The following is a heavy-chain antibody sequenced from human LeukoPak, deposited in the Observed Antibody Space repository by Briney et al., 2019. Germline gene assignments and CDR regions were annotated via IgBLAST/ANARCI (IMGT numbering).Heavy chain of an antibody. CDR2: IYYSGST. D-gene: IGHD3-10*01. CDR1: GGSISSSSYY. J-gene: IGHJ4*02. CDR3: ARRRGYFDY. Sequence: SETLSLTCTVSGGSISSSSYYWGWIRQPPGKGLEWIGSIYYSGSTYYNPSLKSRVTISVDTSKNQFSLKLSSVTAADTAVYYCARRRGYFDYWGQGTLVTVSS. V-gene: IGHV4-39*01.